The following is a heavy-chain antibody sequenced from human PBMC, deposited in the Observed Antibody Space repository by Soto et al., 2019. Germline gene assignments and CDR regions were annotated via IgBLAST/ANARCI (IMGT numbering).Heavy chain of an antibody. CDR1: GFGVSNNY. CDR2: INSGGNT. V-gene: IGHV3-66*01. J-gene: IGHJ6*02. D-gene: IGHD5-18*01. CDR3: ARGGDSYGDGEYYYYGMDV. Sequence: EVQLVESGGGLVQPGGSLRLSCAASGFGVSNNYMSWVRQAPGKGLEWVSAINSGGNTYYADSVKGRFTISRDNSKNTVYLQMNRVGAEDTAVYYCARGGDSYGDGEYYYYGMDVWGQGTTVTVSS.